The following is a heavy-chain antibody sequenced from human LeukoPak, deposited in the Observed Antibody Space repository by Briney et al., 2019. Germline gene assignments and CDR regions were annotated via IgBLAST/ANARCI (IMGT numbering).Heavy chain of an antibody. D-gene: IGHD6-6*01. CDR2: IWYDGSNK. CDR1: GFTFSSYG. Sequence: GRSLRLSCAASGFTFSSYGMHWVRQAPGKGLEWVAVIWYDGSNKYYADSVKGRFTISRDNAKNSLYLQMNSLRADDTAVYYCARDPEYGYWGQGTLVTVSS. CDR3: ARDPEYGY. J-gene: IGHJ4*02. V-gene: IGHV3-33*01.